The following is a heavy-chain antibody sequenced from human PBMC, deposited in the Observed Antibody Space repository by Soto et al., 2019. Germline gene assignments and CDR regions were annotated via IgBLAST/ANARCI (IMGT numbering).Heavy chain of an antibody. J-gene: IGHJ5*02. CDR2: INHSGST. D-gene: IGHD3-22*01. V-gene: IGHV4-34*01. CDR3: ARDYYDSSGYYGWFDP. CDR1: GGSFSGYY. Sequence: QVQLQQWGAGLLKPSETLSLTCAVYGGSFSGYYWSWIRQPPGKGLEWIGEINHSGSTNYNPSLKSRVTISVDTSKNQFSLKLSSVTAADTAVYYCARDYYDSSGYYGWFDPWGQGTLLTVSS.